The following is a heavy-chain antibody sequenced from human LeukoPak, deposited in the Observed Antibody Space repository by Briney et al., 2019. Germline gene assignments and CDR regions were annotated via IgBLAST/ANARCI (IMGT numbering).Heavy chain of an antibody. CDR3: AKDGDHHETGVYYNYFDC. Sequence: GGPLRLSCAASGFTLRSYAMSWVRQAPGKGLEWVSGVSAGGGNTYYADSVKGRFTISRDTSKNTLSLQMNSLRAEDTAVYYCAKDGDHHETGVYYNYFDCWGQGTLVTVSS. D-gene: IGHD3-22*01. J-gene: IGHJ4*02. CDR2: VSAGGGNT. CDR1: GFTLRSYA. V-gene: IGHV3-23*01.